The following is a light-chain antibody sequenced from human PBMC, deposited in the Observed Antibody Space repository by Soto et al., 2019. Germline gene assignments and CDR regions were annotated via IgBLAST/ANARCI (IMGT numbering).Light chain of an antibody. CDR1: QSISSW. J-gene: IGKJ5*01. Sequence: DVQRTPYTSTLSASLGDRFTITCRASQSISSWLAWYQQKPGKAPKLLIYDASSLESGVPSRFSGSGSGTEFTLTISSLQPDDFATYYCQQYNSYSPAFGHGTRLEI. CDR2: DAS. CDR3: QQYNSYSPA. V-gene: IGKV1-5*01.